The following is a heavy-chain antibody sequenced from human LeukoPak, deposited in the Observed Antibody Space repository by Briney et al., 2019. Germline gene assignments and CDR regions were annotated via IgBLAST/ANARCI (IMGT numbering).Heavy chain of an antibody. CDR1: GYSISSGYY. V-gene: IGHV4-38-2*01. CDR3: ASLPAAPNDYYYYYMDV. J-gene: IGHJ6*03. Sequence: KASETLSLTCAVSGYSISSGYYWGWIRQPPGKGLEWIGSIYHSGSTYYNPSLKSRVTISVDTSKNQFSLKLSSVTAADTAVYYCASLPAAPNDYYYYYMDVWSKGTTVTVSS. D-gene: IGHD2-2*01. CDR2: IYHSGST.